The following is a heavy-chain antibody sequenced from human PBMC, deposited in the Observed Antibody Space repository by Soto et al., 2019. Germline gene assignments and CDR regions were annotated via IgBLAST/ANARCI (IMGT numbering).Heavy chain of an antibody. CDR2: ISGSGGST. CDR3: AKDSGSSWLYYYYYYGMDV. D-gene: IGHD6-13*01. V-gene: IGHV3-23*01. CDR1: GFTFSSYA. J-gene: IGHJ6*02. Sequence: GGSLRLSCAASGFTFSSYAMSWVRQAPGKGLEWVSAISGSGGSTYYADSVKGRFTISRDNSKNTLYLQMNSLRAEDTAVYYCAKDSGSSWLYYYYYYGMDVWGQGTTVTVSS.